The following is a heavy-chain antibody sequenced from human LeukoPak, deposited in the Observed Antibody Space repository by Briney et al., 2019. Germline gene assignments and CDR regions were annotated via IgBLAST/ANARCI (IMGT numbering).Heavy chain of an antibody. CDR3: ANAVITSVAFDI. J-gene: IGHJ3*02. CDR1: GFTFRSYA. V-gene: IGHV3-23*01. D-gene: IGHD3-16*02. Sequence: GGSLRLSCAASGFTFRSYAMSWVRQAPGKGLEWVSAISGSGGSTYYADSVKGRFTISRDNSKNTLYLQMNSLRAEDTAVYYCANAVITSVAFDIWGQGTMVTVSS. CDR2: ISGSGGST.